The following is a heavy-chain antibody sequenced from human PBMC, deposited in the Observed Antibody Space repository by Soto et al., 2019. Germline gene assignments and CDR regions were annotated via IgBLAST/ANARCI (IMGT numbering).Heavy chain of an antibody. J-gene: IGHJ3*02. D-gene: IGHD3-9*01. Sequence: QVQLVQSGAEVKKPGSSVKVSCKASGGTFSSYTISWVRQAPGQGLEWMGRIIPIRGIANYAQKFQGRVTITASKPTSTAYMELSSLRSEDTAVYYCAGDLRPGYYVWFYAFDIWGQGTMVTVSS. CDR3: AGDLRPGYYVWFYAFDI. CDR1: GGTFSSYT. CDR2: IIPIRGIA. V-gene: IGHV1-69*08.